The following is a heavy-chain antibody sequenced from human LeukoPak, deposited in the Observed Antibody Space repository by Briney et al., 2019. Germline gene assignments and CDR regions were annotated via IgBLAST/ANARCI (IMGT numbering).Heavy chain of an antibody. CDR3: AREQGYNYFD. D-gene: IGHD5-24*01. V-gene: IGHV4-61*02. CDR1: GGSSSSGSYY. J-gene: IGHJ4*02. Sequence: SQTLSLTCTVSGGSSSSGSYYWSWIRQPAGKGLEWIGRIYTSGSTNYNPSLKSRVTISVDTSKNQFSLKLSSVTAADTAVYYCAREQGYNYFDWGQGTLVTVSS. CDR2: IYTSGST.